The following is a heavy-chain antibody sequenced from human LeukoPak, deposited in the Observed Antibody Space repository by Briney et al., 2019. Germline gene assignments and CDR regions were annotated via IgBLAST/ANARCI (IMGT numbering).Heavy chain of an antibody. CDR1: SYTFTNYG. CDR3: ARALAYSKYHYYYMDV. CDR2: ISAYNGDT. V-gene: IGHV1-18*01. Sequence: GASVKVSCKASSYTFTNYGISWVRQAPGQGLEWMGCISAYNGDTNFAQKLQGRVTMTTDTSTSTAYTELRSLRSDDTAVYYCARALAYSKYHYYYMDVWGKGTTVTISS. J-gene: IGHJ6*03. D-gene: IGHD2-15*01.